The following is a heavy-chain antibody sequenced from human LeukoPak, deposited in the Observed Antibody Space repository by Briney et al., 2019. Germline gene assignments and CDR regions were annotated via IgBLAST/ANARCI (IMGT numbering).Heavy chain of an antibody. D-gene: IGHD3-22*01. CDR3: ARYYYDSSCFDY. V-gene: IGHV1-69*01. Sequence: SVKVSCKASGGTFSSYAISWVRQAPGQGLEWMGGIIPIFGTANYAQKFQGRVTITADESTSTAYMELSSLRSEDTAVYYCARYYYDSSCFDYWGQGTLVTVSS. CDR1: GGTFSSYA. CDR2: IIPIFGTA. J-gene: IGHJ4*02.